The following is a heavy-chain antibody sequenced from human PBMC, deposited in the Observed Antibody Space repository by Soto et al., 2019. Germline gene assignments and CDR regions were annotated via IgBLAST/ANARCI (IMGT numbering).Heavy chain of an antibody. Sequence: GGSLRLSCAAPGFTFSNYGMHWVRQAPGKGLEWVAVIWYDGSNKYYADSVKGRFTISRDNSKNTLYLQMNSLRAEDTAVYYCARPRSYDILTGYYIGKYYYYGMDVWGQGTTVTVSS. D-gene: IGHD3-9*01. J-gene: IGHJ6*02. CDR3: ARPRSYDILTGYYIGKYYYYGMDV. CDR1: GFTFSNYG. V-gene: IGHV3-33*01. CDR2: IWYDGSNK.